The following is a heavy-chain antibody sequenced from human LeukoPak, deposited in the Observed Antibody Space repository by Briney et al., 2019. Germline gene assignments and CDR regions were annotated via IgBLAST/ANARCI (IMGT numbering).Heavy chain of an antibody. J-gene: IGHJ4*02. CDR1: GGTFSSYA. CDR3: ARRYYYDSSGCLPDDY. Sequence: SVKVSCKASGGTFSSYAISWVRQAPGQGLEWMGGIIPIFGTANYAQKFQGRVTITADESTSTAYMELSSLRSEDTAVYYCARRYYYDSSGCLPDDYWGQGTLVTVSS. V-gene: IGHV1-69*13. CDR2: IIPIFGTA. D-gene: IGHD3-22*01.